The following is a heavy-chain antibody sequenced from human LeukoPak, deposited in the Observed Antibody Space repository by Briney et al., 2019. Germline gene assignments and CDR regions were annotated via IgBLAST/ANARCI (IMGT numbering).Heavy chain of an antibody. CDR2: ISKTASDI. CDR1: GFTFSDYY. J-gene: IGHJ4*02. V-gene: IGHV3-11*01. CDR3: ARSIIGVAGTAWVY. D-gene: IGHD6-19*01. Sequence: PGGSLRLSCADPGFTFSDYYMSWIRQAPGKGFERGSHISKTASDIYYGDSVKGRFTTSRDNAKNSLYLQMNSLRAEDTAIYYCARSIIGVAGTAWVYWGQGTLVTVSS.